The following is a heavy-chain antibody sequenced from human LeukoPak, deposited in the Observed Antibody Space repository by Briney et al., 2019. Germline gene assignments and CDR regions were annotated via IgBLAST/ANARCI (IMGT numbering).Heavy chain of an antibody. CDR3: ARGSGVGDY. J-gene: IGHJ4*02. D-gene: IGHD6-19*01. CDR2: INSDGTST. CDR1: GFTFTSYW. V-gene: IGHV3-74*01. Sequence: PGGSLRLSCAASGFTFTSYWMHWVRQAQGKGLVWVSRINSDGTSTSYADSVKGRFTISRDNAKNTLSLQMNSLRVEDTAVYYCARGSGVGDYWGQGTLVTVSS.